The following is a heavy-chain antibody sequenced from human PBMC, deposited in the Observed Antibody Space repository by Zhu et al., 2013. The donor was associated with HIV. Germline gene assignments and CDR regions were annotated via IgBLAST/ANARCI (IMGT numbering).Heavy chain of an antibody. Sequence: QVQLVQSGAEVKEPEASVKVSCKTSGYTFTGYYIHWVRQAPGQGLEWMGWINPNSGGTNYAQKFQGRVTMTRDTSITTAYMELGRLTSDDTAVYYCARDFAGGTATTYYWGQGTLVTVSS. J-gene: IGHJ4*02. CDR3: ARDFAGGTATTYY. CDR2: INPNSGGT. D-gene: IGHD1-26*01. V-gene: IGHV1-2*02. CDR1: GYTFTGYY.